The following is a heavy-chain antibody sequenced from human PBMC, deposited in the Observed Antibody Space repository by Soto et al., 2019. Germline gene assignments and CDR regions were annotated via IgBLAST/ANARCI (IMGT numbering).Heavy chain of an antibody. V-gene: IGHV4-39*01. CDR3: ACIFSGGYGYGFYYYGVDV. D-gene: IGHD5-18*01. CDR1: GGSISSSSYY. Sequence: SETLSLTCTVSGGSISSSSYYWGWIRQPPGKGLEWIGSIYYSGSTYYNPSLKSRVTISVDTSKNQFSLKLSSVTAADTAVYYCACIFSGGYGYGFYYYGVDVRGQGTTVTVSS. CDR2: IYYSGST. J-gene: IGHJ6*02.